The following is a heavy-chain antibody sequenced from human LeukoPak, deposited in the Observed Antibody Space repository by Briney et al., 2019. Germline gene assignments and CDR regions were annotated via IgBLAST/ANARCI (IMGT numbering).Heavy chain of an antibody. D-gene: IGHD6-6*01. V-gene: IGHV3-64*01. CDR1: GFTFSSYA. J-gene: IGHJ4*02. CDR3: ARSSEGFDY. Sequence: GGSLRLSCAASGFTFSSYAMCWVRLAPGKGLEYVSAISSNGGSTYYANSVKGRFAISRDNSKNTLYLQMGSLRAEDMAVYYCARSSEGFDYWGQGTLVTVSS. CDR2: ISSNGGST.